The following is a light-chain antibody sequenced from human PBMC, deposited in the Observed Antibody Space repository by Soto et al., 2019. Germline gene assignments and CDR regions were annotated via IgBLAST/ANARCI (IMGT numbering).Light chain of an antibody. Sequence: EIVLTQSPATLSLSPGERATLSCRASQSVSSYFAWYQQKPGQAPRLLIYGASSRATGIPDRFSGSGSGTAFTLTISRLEPEDFAVYSCQQYGSSPPYTFGQGTKVDIK. CDR3: QQYGSSPPYT. V-gene: IGKV3-20*01. CDR2: GAS. J-gene: IGKJ2*01. CDR1: QSVSSY.